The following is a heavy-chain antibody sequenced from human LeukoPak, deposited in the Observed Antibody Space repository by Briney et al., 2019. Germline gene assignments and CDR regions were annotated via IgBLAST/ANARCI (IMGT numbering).Heavy chain of an antibody. D-gene: IGHD6-19*01. J-gene: IGHJ4*02. CDR1: GYIFSNYG. CDR2: ISANNGNT. CDR3: ARDIRMYSSGWFLDY. V-gene: IGHV1-18*01. Sequence: ASVKVSCKASGYIFSNYGISWVRQAPGQGLEWMGWISANNGNTDYAQKLQGRVTLTTDTSTSTAYMELRSLASDDTAVYYCARDIRMYSSGWFLDYWDQGTLVTVSS.